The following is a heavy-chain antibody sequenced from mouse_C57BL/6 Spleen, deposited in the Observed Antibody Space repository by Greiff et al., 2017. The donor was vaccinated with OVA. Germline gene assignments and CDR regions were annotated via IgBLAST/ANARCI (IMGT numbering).Heavy chain of an antibody. CDR2: INPYNGDT. CDR3: ASSELGLDY. J-gene: IGHJ2*01. CDR1: GYSFTGYF. Sequence: EVQGVESGPELVKPGDSVKISCKASGYSFTGYFMNWVMQSHGKSLEWIGRINPYNGDTFYNQKFKGKATLTVDKSSSTAHMELRSLTSEDSAVYYCASSELGLDYWGQGTTLTVSS. V-gene: IGHV1-20*01. D-gene: IGHD4-1*01.